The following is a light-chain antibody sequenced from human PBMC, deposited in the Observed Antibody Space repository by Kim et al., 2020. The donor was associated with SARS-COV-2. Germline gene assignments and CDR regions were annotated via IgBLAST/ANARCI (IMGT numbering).Light chain of an antibody. V-gene: IGKV1-17*01. Sequence: ASLGDRVTITCRASQGIRSDLGWYQQKPGRAPTRLIYGASTLESGVPSRFGGSGSGTEFTLTISSLQPEDFATYYCLQHHAYPRTFGQGTKVDIK. J-gene: IGKJ1*01. CDR2: GAS. CDR1: QGIRSD. CDR3: LQHHAYPRT.